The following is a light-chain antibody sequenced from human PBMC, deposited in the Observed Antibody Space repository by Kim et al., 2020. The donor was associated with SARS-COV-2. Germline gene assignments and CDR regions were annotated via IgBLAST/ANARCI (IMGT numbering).Light chain of an antibody. CDR3: LLSYSGVWV. Sequence: PGETVTLTCSSSTGPVTSSHFPSWFQQRPGQAPRTLISDTTNTHSWTPARFSGSLLGDKAALTLSGAQPEDEADYYCLLSYSGVWVFGGGTQLTVL. CDR1: TGPVTSSHF. V-gene: IGLV7-46*01. CDR2: DTT. J-gene: IGLJ3*02.